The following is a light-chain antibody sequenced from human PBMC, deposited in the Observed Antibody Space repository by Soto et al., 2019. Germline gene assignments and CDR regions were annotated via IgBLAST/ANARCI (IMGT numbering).Light chain of an antibody. J-gene: IGKJ3*01. CDR3: MQALQTHRT. V-gene: IGKV2-28*01. Sequence: DIVMTQSPLSLPVTPGEPASISCRSSQSLLHSNGYNYLDWYLQKPGQSPQLLIYLGSNLASGVPDRFSGSGSGTDFTLKISRVEAEDVGVYYCMQALQTHRTFGPGTKVDIK. CDR1: QSLLHSNGYNY. CDR2: LGS.